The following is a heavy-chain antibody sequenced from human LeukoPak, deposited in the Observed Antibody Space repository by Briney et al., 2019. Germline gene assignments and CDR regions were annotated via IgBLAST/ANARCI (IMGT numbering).Heavy chain of an antibody. CDR3: AKKASSGYYYAFDY. CDR2: ISNSGGST. CDR1: GFTFSSYA. V-gene: IGHV3-23*01. J-gene: IGHJ4*02. Sequence: TGGSLRLSCAASGFTFSSYAMSWVRQGPGKGLEWVSAISNSGGSTYYADSVKGRFTISKDNSKNTLYLEMNSLSAEDTAVYYCAKKASSGYYYAFDYWGQGTLVTVSS. D-gene: IGHD3-22*01.